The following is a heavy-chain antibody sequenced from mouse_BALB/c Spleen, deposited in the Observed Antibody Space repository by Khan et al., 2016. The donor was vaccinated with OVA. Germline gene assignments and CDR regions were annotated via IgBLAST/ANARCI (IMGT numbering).Heavy chain of an antibody. J-gene: IGHJ2*01. CDR2: INPHIGET. D-gene: IGHD1-1*01. V-gene: IGHV1-20*02. CDR3: TRIYRSDFDY. CDR1: GYSFTGYF. Sequence: EVELVESGPELVKPGASVKISCKASGYSFTGYFMNWVMQSHGKSLEWIGRINPHIGETFYNQKLKGKATLTVDESSSTAHMELRSLASEDSAVYYCTRIYRSDFDYWGQGTTLTVSS.